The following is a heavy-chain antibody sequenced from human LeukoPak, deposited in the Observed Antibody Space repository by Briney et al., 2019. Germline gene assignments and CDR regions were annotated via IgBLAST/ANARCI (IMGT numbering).Heavy chain of an antibody. CDR1: GGSISSGNW. D-gene: IGHD6-6*01. CDR3: ARVRVAARRGYGMDV. CDR2: IYHSGST. Sequence: SETLSLTCAVSGGSISSGNWWSWVRQPTGKGLEWIGEIYHSGSTNYNPSLKSRVTISVDKSKNQCSLKLSSVTAADTAVYYCARVRVAARRGYGMDVWGQGTTVTVSS. V-gene: IGHV4-4*02. J-gene: IGHJ6*02.